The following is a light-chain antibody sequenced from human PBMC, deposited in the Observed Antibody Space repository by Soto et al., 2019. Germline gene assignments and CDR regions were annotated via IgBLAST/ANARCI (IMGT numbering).Light chain of an antibody. J-gene: IGLJ1*01. V-gene: IGLV2-14*01. Sequence: VLTQPASVSGSPGQSITISCTGTSSDVGAYNYVSWYQQHPGKAPKLMIYDVSHRPSGVSHRFSGSKSGNTASLTISGLQAEDEADYYCGSYTTGSNYVFGTGTKVAVL. CDR2: DVS. CDR1: SSDVGAYNY. CDR3: GSYTTGSNYV.